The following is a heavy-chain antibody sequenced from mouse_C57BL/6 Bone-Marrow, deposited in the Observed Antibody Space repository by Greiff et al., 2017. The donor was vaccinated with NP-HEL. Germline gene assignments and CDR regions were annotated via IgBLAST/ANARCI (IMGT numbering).Heavy chain of an antibody. V-gene: IGHV1-82*01. J-gene: IGHJ2*01. CDR1: GYAFSSSW. Sequence: QVQLQQSGPELVKPGASVKISCKASGYAFSSSWMNWVKQRPGKGLEWIGRIYPGDGDTNYNGKFKGKATLTADKSSSTAYMQLSSLTSEDSAVYFCARKDDYDYDEGDYWGQGTTLTVSS. CDR2: IYPGDGDT. CDR3: ARKDDYDYDEGDY. D-gene: IGHD2-4*01.